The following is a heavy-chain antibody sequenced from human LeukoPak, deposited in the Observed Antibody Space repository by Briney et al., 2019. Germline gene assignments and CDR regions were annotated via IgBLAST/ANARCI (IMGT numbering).Heavy chain of an antibody. Sequence: PGGSLRLSCAASGFTFSSYWMHWVRQAPGKGLVWVSRINSDGSSTSYADSVKGRFTISRDNAKNTLYLQMNSLRAEDTAVYYCARREGYYYYYYMDVWGKGTTVTVSS. V-gene: IGHV3-74*01. CDR1: GFTFSSYW. CDR3: ARREGYYYYYYMDV. D-gene: IGHD1-26*01. J-gene: IGHJ6*03. CDR2: INSDGSST.